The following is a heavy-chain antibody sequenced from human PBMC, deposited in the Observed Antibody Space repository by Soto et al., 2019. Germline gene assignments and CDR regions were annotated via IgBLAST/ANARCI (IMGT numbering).Heavy chain of an antibody. CDR3: ARAASYDSSGYYYSLDY. CDR1: GFTFSSYG. V-gene: IGHV3-33*01. Sequence: LRLSCAASGFTFSSYGMHWVLQAPGKGLEWVAVIWYDGSNKYYADSVKGRFTISRDNSKNTLYLQMNSLRAEDTAVYYCARAASYDSSGYYYSLDYWDQGTLVTVSS. D-gene: IGHD3-22*01. J-gene: IGHJ4*02. CDR2: IWYDGSNK.